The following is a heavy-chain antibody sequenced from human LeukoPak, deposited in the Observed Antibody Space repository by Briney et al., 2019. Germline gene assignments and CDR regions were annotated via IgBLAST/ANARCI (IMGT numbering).Heavy chain of an antibody. V-gene: IGHV3-7*01. CDR3: ARLGARQMLEY. CDR1: GFTFSGYP. D-gene: IGHD4-17*01. Sequence: GGSLRLSCAASGFTFSGYPIHWVRQAPGKGLEWVANIKRDGSEKYYVDSVKGRFTVSRDNAKNSLYLQMNSLRAEDTAVYYCARLGARQMLEYWGQGTLVTVSS. CDR2: IKRDGSEK. J-gene: IGHJ4*02.